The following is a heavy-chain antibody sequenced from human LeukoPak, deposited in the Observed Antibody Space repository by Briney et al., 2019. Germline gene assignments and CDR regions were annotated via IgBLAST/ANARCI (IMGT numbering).Heavy chain of an antibody. D-gene: IGHD5-24*01. CDR3: ARQVEMATINYFDY. Sequence: GESLKISCRGSGYSFTGYWIAWVRQMPGKGLEWMGIIYPGDSDTRYSPSFQGQVTISADKSISTAYLQWSSLKASDTAIYYCARQVEMATINYFDYWGQGTLVTVSS. J-gene: IGHJ4*02. V-gene: IGHV5-51*01. CDR1: GYSFTGYW. CDR2: IYPGDSDT.